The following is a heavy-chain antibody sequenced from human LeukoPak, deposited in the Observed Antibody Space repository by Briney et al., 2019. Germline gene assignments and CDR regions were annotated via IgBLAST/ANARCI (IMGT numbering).Heavy chain of an antibody. CDR2: IKSKTDGGTT. Sequence: KAGGSLRLSCAASGFTFSNAWMSWVRQAPGKGLEWVGRIKSKTDGGTTDYAPPVKGRFTISRDDSKNTLYLQMNSLKTEDTAVYYCTKMVREGFYDFWSGYYYYYYMDVWGKGTTVTVSS. CDR3: TKMVREGFYDFWSGYYYYYYMDV. V-gene: IGHV3-15*01. J-gene: IGHJ6*03. D-gene: IGHD3-3*01. CDR1: GFTFSNAW.